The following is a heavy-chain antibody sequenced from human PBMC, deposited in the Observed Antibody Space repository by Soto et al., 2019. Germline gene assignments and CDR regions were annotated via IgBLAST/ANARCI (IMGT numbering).Heavy chain of an antibody. V-gene: IGHV3-11*05. CDR1: GFTFSDYY. D-gene: IGHD1-26*01. CDR3: ARGRIVGAQESPTDY. CDR2: ISSSSSYT. J-gene: IGHJ4*02. Sequence: QVQLVESGGGLVKPGGSLRLSCAASGFTFSDYYMSWIRQAPGKGLEWVSYISSSSSYTNYADSVKGRFTISRDNAKNSLYLQMNSLRAEDTAVYYCARGRIVGAQESPTDYWGQGTLVTVSS.